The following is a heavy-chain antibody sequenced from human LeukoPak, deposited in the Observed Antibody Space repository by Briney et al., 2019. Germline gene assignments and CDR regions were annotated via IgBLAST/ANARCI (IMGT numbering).Heavy chain of an antibody. Sequence: PGGSLRLSCAASGFTFSSHAMNWVRQAPGKGLEWVSSISTSSSYIYYADSVKGRFTIARDNAKNSLYLQMDSLRAEDTAVYYCARGYDFGSGSFFDYWGQGTLVTVSS. J-gene: IGHJ4*02. V-gene: IGHV3-21*01. CDR2: ISTSSSYI. CDR3: ARGYDFGSGSFFDY. CDR1: GFTFSSHA. D-gene: IGHD3-10*01.